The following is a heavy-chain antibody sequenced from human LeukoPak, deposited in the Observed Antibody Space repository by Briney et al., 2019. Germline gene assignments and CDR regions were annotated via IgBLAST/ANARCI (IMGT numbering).Heavy chain of an antibody. CDR3: AKGQQWLVLKSAFDI. D-gene: IGHD6-19*01. V-gene: IGHV3-23*01. CDR1: GFTFSSYV. CDR2: ISGSGGST. J-gene: IGHJ3*02. Sequence: PGGSLRLSCAASGFTFSSYVMSWVRQAPGKGLEWVSAISGSGGSTYYADSVKGRFTISRDNSKNTLYLQMNSLRAEDTAVYYCAKGQQWLVLKSAFDIWGQGTMVTVSS.